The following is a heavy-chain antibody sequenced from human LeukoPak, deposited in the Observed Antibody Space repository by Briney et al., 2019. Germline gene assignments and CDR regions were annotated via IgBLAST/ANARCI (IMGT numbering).Heavy chain of an antibody. V-gene: IGHV3-11*01. J-gene: IGHJ4*02. CDR3: ARGDYGGHSYYFDY. CDR2: ISSSGSTI. CDR1: GGSISSGDYY. D-gene: IGHD4-23*01. Sequence: LSLTCTVSGGSISSGDYYWSWIRQAPGKGLEWVSYISSSGSTIYYADSVKGRFTISRDDAKNSLYLQMNSLRAEDTAVYYCARGDYGGHSYYFDYWGQGTLVTVSS.